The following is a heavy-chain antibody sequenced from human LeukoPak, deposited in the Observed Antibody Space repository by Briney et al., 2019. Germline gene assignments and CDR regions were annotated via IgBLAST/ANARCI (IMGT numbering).Heavy chain of an antibody. J-gene: IGHJ4*02. CDR2: ISSSSTI. Sequence: GGSLRLSCAASGFTFSDYYMNWVRQAPGKGLEWVSSISSSSTIYYADSVTGRFTISRDNAKNSLYLKMNSLRAEDTAVYYCARDRFMITFGGVIEFDYWGQGTLVTVSS. D-gene: IGHD3-16*02. CDR3: ARDRFMITFGGVIEFDY. CDR1: GFTFSDYY. V-gene: IGHV3-69-1*02.